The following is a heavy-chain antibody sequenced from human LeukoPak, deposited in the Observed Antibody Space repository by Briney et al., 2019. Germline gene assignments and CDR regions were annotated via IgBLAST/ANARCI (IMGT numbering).Heavy chain of an antibody. CDR2: INPNSGGT. CDR1: GYTFTGYY. Sequence: ASVKVSCKASGYTFTGYYMHWVRQAPGQGLEWMGWINPNSGGTNYAQKFQGRVTMTRDTSISTAYMELSRLRSDDTAVYYCARDPSGWFGGYYYYYYMDVWGKGTTVTISS. J-gene: IGHJ6*03. V-gene: IGHV1-2*02. D-gene: IGHD6-19*01. CDR3: ARDPSGWFGGYYYYYYMDV.